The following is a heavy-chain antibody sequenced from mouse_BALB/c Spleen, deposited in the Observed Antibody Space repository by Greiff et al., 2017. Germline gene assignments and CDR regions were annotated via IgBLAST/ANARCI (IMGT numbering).Heavy chain of an antibody. CDR1: GYSITSDYA. D-gene: IGHD1-1*01. Sequence: EVHLVESGPGLVKPSQSLSLTCTVTGYSITSDYAWNWIRQFPGNKLEWMGYISYSGSTSYNPSLKSRISITRDTSKNQFFLQLNSVTTEDTATYYCARHYGSSPFAYWGQGTLVTVSA. CDR3: ARHYGSSPFAY. J-gene: IGHJ3*01. CDR2: ISYSGST. V-gene: IGHV3-2*02.